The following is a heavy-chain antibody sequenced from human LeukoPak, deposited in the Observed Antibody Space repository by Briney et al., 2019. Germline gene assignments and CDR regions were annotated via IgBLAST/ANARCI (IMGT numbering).Heavy chain of an antibody. Sequence: ASVKVSCKASGYSFTSYDINWVRQATGQGLEWMGWMNPNSGNTDCAQKFQGRVTMTRNTSITTAYMELSSLRSEDTAVYYCVRGRCSSSCCDAPGFDYWGRGTLVTVSS. V-gene: IGHV1-8*01. CDR2: MNPNSGNT. CDR1: GYSFTSYD. D-gene: IGHD2-2*01. CDR3: VRGRCSSSCCDAPGFDY. J-gene: IGHJ4*02.